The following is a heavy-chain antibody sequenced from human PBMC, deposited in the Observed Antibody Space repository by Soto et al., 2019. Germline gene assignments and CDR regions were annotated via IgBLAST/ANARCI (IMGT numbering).Heavy chain of an antibody. CDR2: IGSSSVTI. V-gene: IGHV3-48*04. CDR1: GFTLSNYV. D-gene: IGHD5-12*01. CDR3: ARDHHRYSGYDYVDY. Sequence: GGSLRLSCAASGFTLSNYVMNWVRQAPGKGLEWISCIGSSSVTIFHADSVKGRFTISRDNAKNSLYLQMNSLRAEDTAVYYCARDHHRYSGYDYVDYWGQGTLVTVSS. J-gene: IGHJ4*02.